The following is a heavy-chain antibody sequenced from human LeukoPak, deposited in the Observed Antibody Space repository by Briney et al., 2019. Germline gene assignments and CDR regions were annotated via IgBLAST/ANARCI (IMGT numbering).Heavy chain of an antibody. CDR1: GFTFTNFA. V-gene: IGHV3-30*03. Sequence: PGRSLRLSCAASGFTFTNFAMHWVRQAPGKELEWVTVISDDGNNKYFADSVKGRFTISRDNAKNSLYLQMNSLRAEDTAVYYCASDMIVVLPAASVYMDVWGKGTTVTVSS. CDR2: ISDDGNNK. J-gene: IGHJ6*03. D-gene: IGHD2-2*01. CDR3: ASDMIVVLPAASVYMDV.